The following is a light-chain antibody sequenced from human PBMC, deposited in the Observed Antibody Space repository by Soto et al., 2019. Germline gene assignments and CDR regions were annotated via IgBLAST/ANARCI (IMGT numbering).Light chain of an antibody. CDR2: DVE. V-gene: IGLV2-14*03. CDR3: SSYVTDDTYV. CDR1: SNDVGAYHF. J-gene: IGLJ1*01. Sequence: QSALTQPASVSGSPGQSIAISFTGTSNDVGAYHFVSWFQQHPGKAPKLIIYDVENRPSGVSARFSASKSGNTASLTISGLQAEDEADYYCSSYVTDDTYVFGSGTKLTVL.